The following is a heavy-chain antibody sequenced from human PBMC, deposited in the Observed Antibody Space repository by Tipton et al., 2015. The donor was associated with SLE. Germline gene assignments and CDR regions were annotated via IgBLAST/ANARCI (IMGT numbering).Heavy chain of an antibody. V-gene: IGHV4-34*09. CDR3: ARDGRGYCDNSGCSEYHWFDP. D-gene: IGHD3-22*01. CDR1: GGSLSGYY. J-gene: IGHJ5*02. Sequence: TLSLTCTVYGGSLSGYYWSWARQPPGKGLEWIGEINHTGSTNYNPSLKSRVTISLDTSRTQFSLKLSSVTAADTAVYYCARDGRGYCDNSGCSEYHWFDPWGQGTLVTVSS. CDR2: INHTGST.